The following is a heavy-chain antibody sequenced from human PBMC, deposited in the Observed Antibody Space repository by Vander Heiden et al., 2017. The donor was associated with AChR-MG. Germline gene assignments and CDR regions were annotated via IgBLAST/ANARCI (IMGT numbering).Heavy chain of an antibody. CDR1: GFTFSTYG. D-gene: IGHD1-1*01. CDR2: ISNDGSNK. V-gene: IGHV3-30*18. CDR3: TKVSGRTGTYFDY. J-gene: IGHJ4*02. Sequence: QVRLVESGGGVVQPGRPRGLSCTPSGFTFSTYGIPWVRQGPGKGLEWVAVISNDGSNKYYADSVKGRFTISRDNSKKTFYLQMNSLRAEDTAVYYCTKVSGRTGTYFDYWGQGTLVTVSS.